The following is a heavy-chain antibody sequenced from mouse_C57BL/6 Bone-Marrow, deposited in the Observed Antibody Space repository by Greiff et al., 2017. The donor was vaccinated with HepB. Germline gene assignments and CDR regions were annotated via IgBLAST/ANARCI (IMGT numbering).Heavy chain of an antibody. CDR1: GYTFTDYY. CDR3: ARELTTVGFAY. V-gene: IGHV1-76*01. Sequence: QVQLQQPGAELVRPGASVKLSCKASGYTFTDYYINWVKQRPGQGLEWIARIYPGSGNTYYNEKFKGKATLTAEKSSSTAYMQLSSLTSEDSAVYFCARELTTVGFAYWGQGTLVTVSA. J-gene: IGHJ3*01. D-gene: IGHD1-1*01. CDR2: IYPGSGNT.